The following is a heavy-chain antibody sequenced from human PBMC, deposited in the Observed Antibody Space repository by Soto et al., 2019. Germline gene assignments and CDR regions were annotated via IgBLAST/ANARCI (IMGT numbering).Heavy chain of an antibody. J-gene: IGHJ4*02. Sequence: SETLSLTCTVSGGSLSSCSWSWIRQPPGKVLEWIGYIYYSGSTNYNPSLKSRVTISVDTSKNQFSLKLSSVTAADTAVYYCARVYGDYLDYWGQGTLVTVS. D-gene: IGHD4-17*01. CDR1: GGSLSSCS. V-gene: IGHV4-59*01. CDR2: IYYSGST. CDR3: ARVYGDYLDY.